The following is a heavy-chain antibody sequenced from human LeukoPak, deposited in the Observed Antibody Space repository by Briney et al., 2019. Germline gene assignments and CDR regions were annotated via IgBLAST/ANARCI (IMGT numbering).Heavy chain of an antibody. V-gene: IGHV1-2*02. J-gene: IGHJ6*03. CDR3: ARDVRRYSGHTGHYYYYYMDV. D-gene: IGHD1-26*01. CDR2: INPNSGGT. Sequence: EASVKVSCKASGYTFTGYYMHWVRQAPGQGLEWMGWINPNSGGTNYAQKFQGRVTMTRDTSISTAYMELSRLRSDDMAVYYCARDVRRYSGHTGHYYYYYMDVWGKGTTVTVSS. CDR1: GYTFTGYY.